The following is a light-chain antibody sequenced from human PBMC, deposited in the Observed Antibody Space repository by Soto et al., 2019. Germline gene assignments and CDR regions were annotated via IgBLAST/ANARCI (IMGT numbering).Light chain of an antibody. CDR2: GNY. Sequence: QSVLTQPPSVSGAPGQRVTISCTGSSSNIGAGFDVHWYQKIPGTAPKLLIYGNYNRPSGVPDRFSGSKSGTSASLAITGLQAEEEADYYCQSYDRLSGPVAFGGGTKLTVL. CDR3: QSYDRLSGPVA. CDR1: SSNIGAGFD. J-gene: IGLJ2*01. V-gene: IGLV1-40*01.